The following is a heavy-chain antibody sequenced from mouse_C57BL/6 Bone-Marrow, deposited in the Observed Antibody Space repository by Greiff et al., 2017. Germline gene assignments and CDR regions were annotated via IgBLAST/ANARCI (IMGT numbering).Heavy chain of an antibody. CDR2: IDPSGSDT. CDR3: ARSYYAVDY. CDR1: GYTFTSYW. Sequence: QVQLQQPGAELVRPGSSVKLSCKASGYTFTSYWMHWVKQRPIQGLEWIGNIDPSGSDTHYNQKFKDKATLTVDKSSSTDYMHLSSLTSEGSAVYYCARSYYAVDYWGQGTSVIVSS. J-gene: IGHJ4*01. V-gene: IGHV1-52*01.